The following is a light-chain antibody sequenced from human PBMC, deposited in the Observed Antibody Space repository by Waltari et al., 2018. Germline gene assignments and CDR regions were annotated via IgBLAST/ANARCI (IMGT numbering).Light chain of an antibody. V-gene: IGKV1-39*01. Sequence: DIQMTQSPSSLSASVGDRVTITCRASQSISNYLNWYQQKQGKAPMILIYAASSLQSGVPSRLSGSGSGTYFTLTINSLQPEDFATYYCQQSYSTWTFGQGTKVEIK. CDR2: AAS. J-gene: IGKJ1*01. CDR1: QSISNY. CDR3: QQSYSTWT.